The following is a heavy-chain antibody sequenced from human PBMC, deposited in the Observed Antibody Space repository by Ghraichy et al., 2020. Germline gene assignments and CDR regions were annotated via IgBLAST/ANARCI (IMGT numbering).Heavy chain of an antibody. CDR1: GGSFSGYY. V-gene: IGHV4-34*01. D-gene: IGHD6-19*01. Sequence: SETLSLTCAVYGGSFSGYYWSWIRQPPGKGLEWIGEINHSGSTNYNPSLKSRVTISVDTSKNQFSLKLSSVTAADTAVYYCARGPWSSGPKPFDYWGQGTLVTVSS. J-gene: IGHJ4*02. CDR2: INHSGST. CDR3: ARGPWSSGPKPFDY.